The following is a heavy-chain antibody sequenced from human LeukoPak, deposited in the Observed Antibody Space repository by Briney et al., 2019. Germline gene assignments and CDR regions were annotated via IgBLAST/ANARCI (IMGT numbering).Heavy chain of an antibody. V-gene: IGHV1-2*02. J-gene: IGHJ3*02. D-gene: IGHD1-26*01. CDR2: INPNSGGT. CDR1: GYTFTGYY. Sequence: ASVKVSCKASGYTFTGYYMHWVRQAPGQGLEWMGWINPNSGGTNYAQKFQGRVTMTRDTSSSTAYMELRSLRSDDTAVYYCAREVGGDAFDIWGKGTTVTVS. CDR3: AREVGGDAFDI.